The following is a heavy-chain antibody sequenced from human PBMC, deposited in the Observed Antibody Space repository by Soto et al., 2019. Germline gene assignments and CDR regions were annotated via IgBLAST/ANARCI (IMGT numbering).Heavy chain of an antibody. Sequence: SVKVSCKASGGTFSSYAISWVRQAPGQGLEWMGGIIPIFGTANYAQKFQGRVTITADESTSTAYMELSSLRSEDTAVYYCAGFIRGARLAHPFDYWGQGTLVTVSS. CDR2: IIPIFGTA. D-gene: IGHD3-10*01. J-gene: IGHJ4*02. V-gene: IGHV1-69*13. CDR1: GGTFSSYA. CDR3: AGFIRGARLAHPFDY.